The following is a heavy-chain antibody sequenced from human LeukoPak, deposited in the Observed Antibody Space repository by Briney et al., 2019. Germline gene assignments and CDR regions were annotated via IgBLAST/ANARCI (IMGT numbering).Heavy chain of an antibody. CDR2: LYYSGST. J-gene: IGHJ4*02. CDR1: GGSISSSNYY. CDR3: ARRYYGSGTNYFDY. Sequence: SETLSLTCTVSGGSISSSNYYWGWIRQPPGEGLEWIGYLYYSGSTYYNPSLKSRVTMSVDTSKNQFSLNLSSVTAADTAVYYCARRYYGSGTNYFDYWGQGTLVTVSS. V-gene: IGHV4-39*07. D-gene: IGHD3-10*01.